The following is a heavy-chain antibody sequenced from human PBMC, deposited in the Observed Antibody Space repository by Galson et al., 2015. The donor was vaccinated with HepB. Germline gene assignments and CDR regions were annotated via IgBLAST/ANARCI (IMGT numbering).Heavy chain of an antibody. D-gene: IGHD5-18*01. J-gene: IGHJ4*02. CDR2: IYSGGST. V-gene: IGHV3-53*01. CDR3: ARSGRGYSYGLFDY. Sequence: SLRLSCAASGFTVSSNYMSWVRQAPGKGLEWVSVIYSGGSTYYADSVKGRFTISRDNSKNTLYLQMNSLRAEDTAVYYCARSGRGYSYGLFDYWGQGTLVTVSS. CDR1: GFTVSSNY.